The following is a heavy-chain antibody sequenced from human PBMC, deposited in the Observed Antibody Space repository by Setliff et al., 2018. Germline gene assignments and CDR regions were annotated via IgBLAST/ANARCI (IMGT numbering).Heavy chain of an antibody. D-gene: IGHD4-4*01. CDR1: GFAFSTYR. CDR3: ARSTETFSGEDFYFFYYMDV. CDR2: ISNDDTKK. Sequence: QAGGSLRLSCAASGFAFSTYRMNWVRQAPGKGLEWVALISNDDTKKYFADSVKGRFTISRDSSRNTLYLQMSSLRPEDTALYYCARSTETFSGEDFYFFYYMDVWGKGTTVTVSS. V-gene: IGHV3-30*03. J-gene: IGHJ6*03.